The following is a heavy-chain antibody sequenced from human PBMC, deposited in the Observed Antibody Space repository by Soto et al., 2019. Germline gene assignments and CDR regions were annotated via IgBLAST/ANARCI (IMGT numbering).Heavy chain of an antibody. D-gene: IGHD6-19*01. CDR1: GFTFSSYW. CDR2: IHFDGSTT. V-gene: IGHV3-74*01. J-gene: IGHJ4*02. CDR3: ERDAYISGYYQFDY. Sequence: EVQLVESGGGLVQPGGSLRLSCAASGFTFSSYWMHWVRQVPGKGLVWVSRIHFDGSTTHYADSVKGRFTISRDNAKNTLSLQMNSLGAEDTAVYYCERDAYISGYYQFDYWGQGTLVTVSS.